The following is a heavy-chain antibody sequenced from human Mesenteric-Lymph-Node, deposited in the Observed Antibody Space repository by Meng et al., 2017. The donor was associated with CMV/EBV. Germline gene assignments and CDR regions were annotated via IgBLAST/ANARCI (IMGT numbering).Heavy chain of an antibody. V-gene: IGHV3-21*01. D-gene: IGHD6-13*01. J-gene: IGHJ6*02. Sequence: GESLKISCVSSGFIFGSYSMNWVRPAPGKGLEWVSSISSGGGSIYYADSVKGRFTISRDYAKNSLYLQMNSLRVDDTAVYFCARDQGSSPYYHYTFDVWGQGTTVTVSS. CDR2: ISSGGGSI. CDR3: ARDQGSSPYYHYTFDV. CDR1: GFIFGSYS.